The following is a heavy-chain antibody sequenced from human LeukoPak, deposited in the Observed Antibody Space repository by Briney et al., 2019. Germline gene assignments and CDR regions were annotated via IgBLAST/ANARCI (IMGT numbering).Heavy chain of an antibody. J-gene: IGHJ5*02. CDR1: GFSLSTSGVG. CDR3: AHLSSMVTTGSFDP. Sequence: SGPTLVNPTQTLTLTCTFSGFSLSTSGVGLGWIRQPPGKALEWIALIYWHYDERYSPSLVSRLTITKDTSKSQVHLTITNMGPEDTATDYCAHLSSMVTTGSFDPWRQGILVTVSS. CDR2: IYWHYDE. D-gene: IGHD5-18*01. V-gene: IGHV2-5*01.